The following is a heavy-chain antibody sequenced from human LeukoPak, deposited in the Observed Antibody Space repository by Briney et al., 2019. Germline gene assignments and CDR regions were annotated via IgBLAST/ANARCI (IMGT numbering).Heavy chain of an antibody. CDR2: ISYDGSNK. CDR1: GFTFSSYA. V-gene: IGHV3-30*18. J-gene: IGHJ4*02. CDR3: AKASLRYFDWFSDC. Sequence: GGSLRLSCAASGFTFSSYAMHWVRQAPGKGLEWVAVISYDGSNKYYADSVKGRFTISRDNSRNTLHLQMNSLRAEDTAVYSCAKASLRYFDWFSDCWGQGTLVTVSS. D-gene: IGHD3-9*01.